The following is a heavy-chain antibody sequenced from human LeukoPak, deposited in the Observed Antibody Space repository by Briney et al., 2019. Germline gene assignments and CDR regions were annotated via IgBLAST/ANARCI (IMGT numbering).Heavy chain of an antibody. CDR2: ISDYNGNT. V-gene: IGHV1-18*01. D-gene: IGHD2-2*01. J-gene: IGHJ6*02. CDR3: ARVCIVVVPAPPGCNKYYYYGMDV. Sequence: ASVKVSCKAFGYTFTNYGISWVRQAPGQGLEWMGWISDYNGNTDYAQKLEGRVTMTTDISTSTAYMDLRRLRSDDTAVYYSARVCIVVVPAPPGCNKYYYYGMDVWGQGTTVSVSS. CDR1: GYTFTNYG.